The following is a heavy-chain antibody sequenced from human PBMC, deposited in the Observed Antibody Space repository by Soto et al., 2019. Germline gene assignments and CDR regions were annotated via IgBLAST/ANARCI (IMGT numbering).Heavy chain of an antibody. CDR1: ELSFRSYT. V-gene: IGHV3-23*01. CDR3: CYDFWSGPYGMDV. D-gene: IGHD3-3*01. J-gene: IGHJ6*02. Sequence: GGSLRLSCAASELSFRSYTMTWVRPAPGKGLEWVSAISGSGGSTYYADSVKGRFTISRDNSKNTLYMQMNSPRAEDTSVYYCCYDFWSGPYGMDVWGQGTTVTVSS. CDR2: ISGSGGST.